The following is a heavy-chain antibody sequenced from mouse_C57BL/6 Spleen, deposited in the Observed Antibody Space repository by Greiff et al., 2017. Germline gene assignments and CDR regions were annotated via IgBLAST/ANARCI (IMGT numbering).Heavy chain of an antibody. Sequence: VKLQQPGAELVKPGASVKMSCKASGYTFTSYWITWVKQRPGQGLEWIGDIYPGSGSTNYNEKFKSKATLTVDTSSSTAYMQLSSLTSEDSAVYYCARGTVVAHYYAMDYWGQGTSVTVSS. CDR3: ARGTVVAHYYAMDY. J-gene: IGHJ4*01. CDR2: IYPGSGST. D-gene: IGHD1-1*01. CDR1: GYTFTSYW. V-gene: IGHV1-55*01.